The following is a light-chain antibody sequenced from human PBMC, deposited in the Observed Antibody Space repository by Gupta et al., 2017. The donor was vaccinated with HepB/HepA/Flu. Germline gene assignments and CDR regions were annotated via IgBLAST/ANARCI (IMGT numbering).Light chain of an antibody. CDR2: ATS. Sequence: IRLTQSPSSFSASTGDRVTITCRASQGISSYLAWYQQKPGKAPKLLIYATSTLQSGVPSRFSGSGSGTDFTLTISCLQSEDFATYYCQQYYGSPSTFGQGTKVEVK. CDR3: QQYYGSPST. CDR1: QGISSY. V-gene: IGKV1-8*01. J-gene: IGKJ1*01.